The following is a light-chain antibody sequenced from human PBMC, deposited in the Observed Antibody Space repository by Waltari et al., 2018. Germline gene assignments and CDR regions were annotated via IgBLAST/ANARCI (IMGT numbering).Light chain of an antibody. CDR3: SSYTTSDVVV. V-gene: IGLV2-14*03. CDR1: NSDVGTYHY. CDR2: DVS. J-gene: IGLJ2*01. Sequence: QSALTQPASVSGSPGQSITISCTGSNSDVGTYHYVSWSQQYPGKAPKLGIHDVSSRPSGPSYRFSGSKSGNTASLTISGLQAEDEADYYCSSYTTSDVVVFGGGTKVTVL.